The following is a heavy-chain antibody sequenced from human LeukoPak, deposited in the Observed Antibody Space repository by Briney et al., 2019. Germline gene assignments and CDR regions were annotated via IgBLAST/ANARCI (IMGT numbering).Heavy chain of an antibody. CDR1: GFTFSNYW. CDR3: VRDGSGVAAVWEWEMIH. D-gene: IGHD6-13*01. Sequence: GGALRLSCVGSGFTFSNYWMSWVRQAPGEGRGWVANMKQDGSQQHYVDSGKGRFTISRDNANNSLYLQINSLRAENTAVYYCVRDGSGVAAVWEWEMIHWGQGTLVTVSS. V-gene: IGHV3-7*03. CDR2: MKQDGSQQ. J-gene: IGHJ4*02.